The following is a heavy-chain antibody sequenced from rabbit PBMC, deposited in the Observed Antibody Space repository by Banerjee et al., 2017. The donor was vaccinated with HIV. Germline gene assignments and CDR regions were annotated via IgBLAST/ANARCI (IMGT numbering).Heavy chain of an antibody. Sequence: QLKETGGGLVQPGGSLTLSCKASGFVFSTYYMRWVRQAPGKGLEWIGIIYTGKRSADDAPWVNGRFPMATGDAQNTRYLQLNSVTAADQAPYFCVRVGYIYGYSGYAYAAFNMWGPG. CDR2: IYTGKRSA. D-gene: IGHD6-1*01. V-gene: IGHV1S7*01. CDR3: VRVGYIYGYSGYAYAAFNM. CDR1: GFVFSTYY. J-gene: IGHJ4*01.